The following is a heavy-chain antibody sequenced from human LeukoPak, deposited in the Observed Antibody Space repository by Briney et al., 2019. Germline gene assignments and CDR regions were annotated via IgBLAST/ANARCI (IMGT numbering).Heavy chain of an antibody. Sequence: SETLSLTCAVYGGSFSGYYWSGIRQPPRKGREWIGEINHSGSHNYNPSLKSRRTISVDTSKNQFSLQLSFVTAEDTGVYYCARGSITVVPAFDIWGQGTMFTVSS. D-gene: IGHD4-23*01. CDR3: ARGSITVVPAFDI. CDR1: GGSFSGYY. CDR2: INHSGSH. J-gene: IGHJ3*02. V-gene: IGHV4-34*01.